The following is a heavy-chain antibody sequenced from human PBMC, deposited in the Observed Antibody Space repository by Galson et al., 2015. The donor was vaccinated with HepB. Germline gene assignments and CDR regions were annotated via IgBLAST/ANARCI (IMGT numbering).Heavy chain of an antibody. CDR2: INAGNGNT. J-gene: IGHJ6*02. Sequence: QSGAEVKKPGASVKVSCKASGYTFTSYGISWVRQAPGQGLEWMGWINAGNGNTKYSQKFQGRVTITRDTSASTAYMELSSLRSEDTAVYYCASGSYLHSSGSVYYYYGMDVWGQGTTVTVSS. D-gene: IGHD6-19*01. CDR3: ASGSYLHSSGSVYYYYGMDV. V-gene: IGHV1-18*04. CDR1: GYTFTSYG.